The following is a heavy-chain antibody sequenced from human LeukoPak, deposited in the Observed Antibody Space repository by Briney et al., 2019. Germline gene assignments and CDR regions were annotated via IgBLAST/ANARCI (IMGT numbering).Heavy chain of an antibody. CDR2: INPNSGGT. CDR3: ARERRNDFWSGSTYYFDY. J-gene: IGHJ4*02. V-gene: IGHV1-2*02. D-gene: IGHD3-3*01. Sequence: APVKVSCKASGYTFTGYYMHWVRQAPGQGLEWMGWINPNSGGTNYAQKFQGRVTMARDTSISTAYMELSRLRSDDTAVYYCARERRNDFWSGSTYYFDYWGQGTLVTVSS. CDR1: GYTFTGYY.